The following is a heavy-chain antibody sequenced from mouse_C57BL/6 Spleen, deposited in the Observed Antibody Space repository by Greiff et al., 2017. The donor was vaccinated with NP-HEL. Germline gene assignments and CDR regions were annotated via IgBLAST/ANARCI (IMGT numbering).Heavy chain of an antibody. V-gene: IGHV5-4*03. J-gene: IGHJ3*01. CDR1: GFTFSSYA. Sequence: DVKLVESGGGLVKPGGSLKLSCAASGFTFSSYAMSWVRQTPEKRLEWVATISDGGSYTYYPDNVKGRFTISRDNAKNNLYLQMSHLKSEDTAMYYCARVYGSSYLAWFAYWGQGTLVTVSA. D-gene: IGHD1-1*01. CDR3: ARVYGSSYLAWFAY. CDR2: ISDGGSYT.